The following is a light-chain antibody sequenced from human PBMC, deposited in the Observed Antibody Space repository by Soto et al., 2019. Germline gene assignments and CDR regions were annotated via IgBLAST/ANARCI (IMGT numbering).Light chain of an antibody. CDR2: GAV. Sequence: DVQMTQSPSSLSASVGDRVSITCRASQGIRNDLGWYQQHPGKAPRRLIYGAVSLQSGVPSRFSGSGSGTEFTLTISSLQSEDFAVYYCQQYNNWPPWTFGQGTKVEIK. CDR1: QGIRND. CDR3: QQYNNWPPWT. V-gene: IGKV1-17*01. J-gene: IGKJ1*01.